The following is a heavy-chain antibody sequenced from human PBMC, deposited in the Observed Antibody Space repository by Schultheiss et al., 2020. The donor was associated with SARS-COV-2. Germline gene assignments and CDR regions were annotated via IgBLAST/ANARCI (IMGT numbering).Heavy chain of an antibody. Sequence: GSLRLSCAASGFTFSKAWMSWVRQAPGKGLEWIGEIYHSESTNYNPSLKSRVTISVDTSKNQFTLKLSSVTAADTAMYYCARVPASGYPPDVWGKGTAVTVSS. CDR3: ARVPASGYPPDV. D-gene: IGHD5-12*01. J-gene: IGHJ6*04. V-gene: IGHV4-4*02. CDR1: GFTFSKAW. CDR2: IYHSEST.